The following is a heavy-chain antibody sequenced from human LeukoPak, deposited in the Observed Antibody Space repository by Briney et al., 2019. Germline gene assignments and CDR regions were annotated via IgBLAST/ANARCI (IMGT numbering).Heavy chain of an antibody. J-gene: IGHJ4*02. D-gene: IGHD4-17*01. V-gene: IGHV3-30*04. Sequence: QSGGSLRLSCAASGFTFSSYAMHWVRQAPGKGLEWVAVISYDGSNKYYADSMKGRFTISRDNSKNTLCLQMNSLRAEDTAVYYCARDFEVTTMTTSRFDYWGQGTPVTVSS. CDR3: ARDFEVTTMTTSRFDY. CDR1: GFTFSSYA. CDR2: ISYDGSNK.